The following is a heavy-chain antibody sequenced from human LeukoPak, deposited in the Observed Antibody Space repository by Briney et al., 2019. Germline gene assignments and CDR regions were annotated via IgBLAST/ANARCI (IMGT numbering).Heavy chain of an antibody. J-gene: IGHJ3*02. V-gene: IGHV3-23*01. CDR1: GFTLSSYA. Sequence: GGSLRLSCAASGFTLSSYAMSWVRQGPGKGLEWVSAISVSGNTYHADSVKGRFTISRDNSKNTLYLQMNSLRAEDTAVYYCAKELIAVAGTDAFDIWGQGTMVTVSS. CDR2: ISVSGNT. D-gene: IGHD6-19*01. CDR3: AKELIAVAGTDAFDI.